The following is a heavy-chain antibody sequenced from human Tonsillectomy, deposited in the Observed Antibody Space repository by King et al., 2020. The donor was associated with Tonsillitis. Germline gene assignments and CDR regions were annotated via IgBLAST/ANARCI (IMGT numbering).Heavy chain of an antibody. V-gene: IGHV1-2*06. CDR3: ARFTFGGVIEGGYFDF. J-gene: IGHJ4*02. CDR2: INPNSVDT. CDR1: GYTFTNYY. Sequence: QVQLVESGTEVKKPGASVKVSCKASGYTFTNYYMHWVRQAPGQGLEWMGRINPNSVDTNFAPKLQGSVTLTRDTSINTAYMELSRLKSDDTAGYYCARFTFGGVIEGGYFDFWGQGTLVTVSS. D-gene: IGHD3-16*02.